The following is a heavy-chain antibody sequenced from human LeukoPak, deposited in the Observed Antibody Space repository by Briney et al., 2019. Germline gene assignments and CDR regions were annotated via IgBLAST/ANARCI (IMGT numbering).Heavy chain of an antibody. J-gene: IGHJ4*02. V-gene: IGHV3-30*03. CDR1: GFTFSSYG. CDR3: ARDRSSSWAIDY. Sequence: PGGSLRLSCAASGFTFSSYGMHWVRQAPGKGLEWVAVISYDGSNKYHADSMKGRFTISRDNSKNTLYLQMNSLRTEDTAVYYCARDRSSSWAIDYWGQGSLVTVSS. D-gene: IGHD6-13*01. CDR2: ISYDGSNK.